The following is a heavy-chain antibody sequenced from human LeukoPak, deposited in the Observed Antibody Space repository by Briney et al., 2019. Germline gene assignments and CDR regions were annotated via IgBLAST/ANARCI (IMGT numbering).Heavy chain of an antibody. Sequence: PGGSLRLSCAASGFTVSSNYMSWVRQAPGKGLEWVSVIYSGGSTYYADSVKGRFTISRDNSKNTLYLQMNSLRAEDTAVYYCAKASTRDGYNYGGGQGTLVTVSS. D-gene: IGHD5-24*01. V-gene: IGHV3-66*01. CDR3: AKASTRDGYNYG. CDR2: IYSGGST. CDR1: GFTVSSNY. J-gene: IGHJ4*02.